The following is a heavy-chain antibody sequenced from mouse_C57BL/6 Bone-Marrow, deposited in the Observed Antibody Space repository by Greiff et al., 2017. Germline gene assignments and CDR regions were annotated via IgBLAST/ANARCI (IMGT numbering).Heavy chain of an antibody. J-gene: IGHJ4*01. Sequence: EVKLVESGGGLVQPGGSLKLSCAASGFTFSDYYMYWVRQTPEKRLEWVAYISNGGGSTYYPDTVKGRFTISRDNAKNTLYLQMSRLKSEDTAMYYCARHEKGAMGYWGQGTSVTVSS. V-gene: IGHV5-12*01. CDR1: GFTFSDYY. CDR2: ISNGGGST. CDR3: ARHEKGAMGY.